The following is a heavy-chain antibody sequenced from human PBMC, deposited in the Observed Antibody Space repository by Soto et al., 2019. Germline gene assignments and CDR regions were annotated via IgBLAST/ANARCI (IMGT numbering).Heavy chain of an antibody. J-gene: IGHJ4*02. Sequence: QVQLQESGPGLVKPSGTLSLTCAVSSGSITSSNWWSWVRQPPGKGLEWIGEVSHTGNTNYIPSLKGRVTISVDTSRNQFSLRLCSVTAADTAVYYCARNRYGGYDFDYWGQGSLVTVSS. D-gene: IGHD5-12*01. CDR1: SGSITSSNW. CDR3: ARNRYGGYDFDY. V-gene: IGHV4-4*02. CDR2: VSHTGNT.